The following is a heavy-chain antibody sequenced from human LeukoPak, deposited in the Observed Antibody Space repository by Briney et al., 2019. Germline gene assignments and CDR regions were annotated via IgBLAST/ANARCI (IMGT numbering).Heavy chain of an antibody. D-gene: IGHD3-3*01. CDR2: IIPIFGTA. V-gene: IGHV1-69*13. J-gene: IGHJ5*02. CDR1: GGTFSSYA. Sequence: GASVKVSCKASGGTFSSYAISWVRQAPGQGLEWMGGIIPIFGTANYAQKFQGRVTITADESTSTAYMELSSLRSEDTAVYYCASGGTYYDFWSGPPRAYYNWFDPWGQGTLVTVSS. CDR3: ASGGTYYDFWSGPPRAYYNWFDP.